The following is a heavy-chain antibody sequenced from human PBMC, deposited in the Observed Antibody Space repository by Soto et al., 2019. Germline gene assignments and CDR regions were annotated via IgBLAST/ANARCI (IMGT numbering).Heavy chain of an antibody. V-gene: IGHV4-4*07. Sequence: PSETLSLTCSVSGGSMSPYYWTWIRQPAGKGLEWIGRIYPSESTNYNPSLKGRVTMSVDTSKNHFSLKLTSVTAADTAVYFCAREKIVVPPYVLDVWGQGTTVTVSS. CDR1: GGSMSPYY. J-gene: IGHJ6*02. D-gene: IGHD2-15*01. CDR3: AREKIVVPPYVLDV. CDR2: IYPSEST.